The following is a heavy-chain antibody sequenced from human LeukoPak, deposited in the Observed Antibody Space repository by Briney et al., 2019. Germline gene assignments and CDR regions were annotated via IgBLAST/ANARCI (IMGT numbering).Heavy chain of an antibody. V-gene: IGHV4-39*07. Sequence: PSETLSLTCTVSGGSISSSSYYWSWIRQPPGKGLEWIGEINHSGSTNYNPSLKSRVTISVDTSKNQFSLKLSSVTAADTAVYYCARRPLYSSTDYWGQGTLVTVSS. CDR1: GGSISSSSYY. CDR3: ARRPLYSSTDY. D-gene: IGHD6-13*01. J-gene: IGHJ4*02. CDR2: INHSGST.